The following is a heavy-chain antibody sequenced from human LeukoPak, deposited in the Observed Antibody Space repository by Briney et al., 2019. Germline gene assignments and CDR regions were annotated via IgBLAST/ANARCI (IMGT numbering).Heavy chain of an antibody. CDR2: ISYDGSNK. CDR3: ARETPVTPIDY. CDR1: GFTFSSYA. Sequence: GGSLRLSCAASGFTFSSYAMHWVRQAPGKGLEWVAVISYDGSNKYYADSVKGRFTISRDNSKNTLYLQMNSLRAEDTAVYYCARETPVTPIDYWGQGTLVTVSS. V-gene: IGHV3-30*04. J-gene: IGHJ4*02. D-gene: IGHD4-17*01.